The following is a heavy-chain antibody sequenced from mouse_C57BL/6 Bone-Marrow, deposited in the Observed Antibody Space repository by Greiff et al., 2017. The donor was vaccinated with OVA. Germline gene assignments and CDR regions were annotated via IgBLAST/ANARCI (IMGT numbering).Heavy chain of an antibody. CDR3: TVLLDAMDY. V-gene: IGHV5-9-1*02. J-gene: IGHJ4*01. CDR2: ICSGGDYI. D-gene: IGHD2-1*01. CDR1: GFTFTSYA. Sequence: EVMLVESGAGLVKPGGSLKLSCAASGFTFTSYAMSWVRQTPEKRLEWVAYICSGGDYIYYADTVKGRFTISRDNARNTLYLQMSSLKSEDTAMYYVTVLLDAMDYWGQGTSVTVSS.